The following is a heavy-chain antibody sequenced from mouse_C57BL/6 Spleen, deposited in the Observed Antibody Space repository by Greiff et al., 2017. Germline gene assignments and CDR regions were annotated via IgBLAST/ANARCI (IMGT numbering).Heavy chain of an antibody. CDR1: GFSLTSYG. CDR3: ARDYGSTWYFDV. Sequence: VKVVESGPGLVQPSQSLSITCTVSGFSLTSYGVHWVRQSPGKGLEWLGVIWSGGSTDYNAAFISRLSISKDNSKSQVFFKMNSLQADDTAIYYCARDYGSTWYFDVWGTGTTVTVSS. D-gene: IGHD1-1*01. J-gene: IGHJ1*03. V-gene: IGHV2-2*01. CDR2: IWSGGST.